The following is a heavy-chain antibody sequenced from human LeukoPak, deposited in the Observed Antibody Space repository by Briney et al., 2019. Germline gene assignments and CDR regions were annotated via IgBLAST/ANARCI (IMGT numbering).Heavy chain of an antibody. CDR3: ARRLPLSAVEGKNWFDS. CDR1: GYTFNDYQ. CDR2: INPNSGST. Sequence: VASVKVSYKASGYTFNDYQMHWVRQAPGQGLEWVGLINPNSGSTKIAQKFQGRVTMTRDTSISTAHMELTRLRTDDTAVYYCARRLPLSAVEGKNWFDSWGQGTLVTVSS. J-gene: IGHJ5*01. D-gene: IGHD5-24*01. V-gene: IGHV1-2*02.